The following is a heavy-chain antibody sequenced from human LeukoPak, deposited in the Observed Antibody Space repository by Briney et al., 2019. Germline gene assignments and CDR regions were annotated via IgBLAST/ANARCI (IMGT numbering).Heavy chain of an antibody. Sequence: KPSETLSLTCAVYGGSFSGYYWSWIRQPPGKGLEWIGYIYYSGSTNYNPSLKSRVTISVDTSKNQFSLKLSSVTAADTAVYYCARHRGMYSRHNYYYGMDVWGQGTMVTVSS. CDR1: GGSFSGYY. CDR2: IYYSGST. V-gene: IGHV4-59*08. J-gene: IGHJ6*02. D-gene: IGHD6-13*01. CDR3: ARHRGMYSRHNYYYGMDV.